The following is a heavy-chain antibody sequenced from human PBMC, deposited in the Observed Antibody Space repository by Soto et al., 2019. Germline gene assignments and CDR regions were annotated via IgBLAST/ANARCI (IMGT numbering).Heavy chain of an antibody. CDR1: GFTFSSYA. D-gene: IGHD2-15*01. CDR3: AKDSRSLPQGWFDP. V-gene: IGHV3-23*01. Sequence: EVQLLESGGGLVQPGESLRLSCAASGFTFSSYAMTWVRQAPGKGLEWVSSISGSGDYTYFADSVKGRFTISRDNSNDPMYLQMTSLRVEDTAIYYCAKDSRSLPQGWFDPWGQGTLVTVSS. J-gene: IGHJ5*02. CDR2: ISGSGDYT.